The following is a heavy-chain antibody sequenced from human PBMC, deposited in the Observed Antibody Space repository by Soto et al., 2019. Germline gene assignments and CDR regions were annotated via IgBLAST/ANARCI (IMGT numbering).Heavy chain of an antibody. CDR1: GFTFSSYA. Sequence: EVQLLESGGGLVQPGGSLRLSCAASGFTFSSYAMSWVRQAPGKGLEWGSAISGRGGSTYYVDSVKGRFTISRDNSKNPQYLQMNSLRAEDTAVYYCAKSRPLNKDIVVVPAAIRRPYTSFGYFDLWGSGTLVTVSS. V-gene: IGHV3-23*01. J-gene: IGHJ2*01. CDR3: AKSRPLNKDIVVVPAAIRRPYTSFGYFDL. D-gene: IGHD2-2*01. CDR2: ISGRGGST.